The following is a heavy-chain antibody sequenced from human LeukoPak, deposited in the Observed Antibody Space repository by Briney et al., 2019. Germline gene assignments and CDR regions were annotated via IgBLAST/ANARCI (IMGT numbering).Heavy chain of an antibody. CDR1: GFTLNSNW. V-gene: IGHV3-7*01. Sequence: PGGSLRLSCVASGFTLNSNWMSWVRQAPGKGLEWVANIKQDGSEKYYVDSVKRRFTISRDNAKNSLSLQMNSLRAEDTAVYYCARDTYYDRYFDSWGRGTLVTVSS. CDR2: IKQDGSEK. CDR3: ARDTYYDRYFDS. J-gene: IGHJ4*02. D-gene: IGHD3-22*01.